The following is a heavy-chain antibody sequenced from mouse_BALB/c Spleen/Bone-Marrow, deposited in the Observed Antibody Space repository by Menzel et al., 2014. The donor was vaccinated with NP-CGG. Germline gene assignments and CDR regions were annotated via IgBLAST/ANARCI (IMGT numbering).Heavy chain of an antibody. CDR1: GYTFTSYL. J-gene: IGHJ2*01. Sequence: EVKLVESGPELVKPGASVKMSCKASGYTFTSYLIHWVKQKPGQGLEWIGYITPYNDDTKYNEKFKGKATLTSDKSSSTAYMELSSLTSEDPAVYYCARWGGTPYFDYWGQGTTLTVSS. D-gene: IGHD4-1*01. CDR3: ARWGGTPYFDY. V-gene: IGHV1-14*01. CDR2: ITPYNDDT.